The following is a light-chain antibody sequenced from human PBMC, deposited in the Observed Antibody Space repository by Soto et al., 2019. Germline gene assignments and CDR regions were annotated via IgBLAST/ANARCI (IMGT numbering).Light chain of an antibody. CDR2: DDG. CDR3: QVWDTTNPVI. CDR1: NIEIKS. J-gene: IGLJ2*01. V-gene: IGLV3-21*02. Sequence: SYELTQPPSVSVAPGQTARITCGGTNIEIKSVHWYQQKPGQAPVLVVYDDGDRTTGIPERFSGSKSGNMATLTTSRVEAGDEADYYCQVWDTTNPVIFGGGTKVTVL.